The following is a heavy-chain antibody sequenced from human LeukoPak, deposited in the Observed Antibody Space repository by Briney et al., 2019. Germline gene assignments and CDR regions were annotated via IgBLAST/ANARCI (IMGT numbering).Heavy chain of an antibody. Sequence: GASVKVSCKASGYTFTGYYMHWVRQAPGQGLEWMGWINPNSGGTNYAQKFQGRVTMTRDTSISTAYMELSRLRSDDMAVYYCASILRYFDWSFDYWGQGTLVTVSS. CDR2: INPNSGGT. CDR3: ASILRYFDWSFDY. V-gene: IGHV1-2*02. CDR1: GYTFTGYY. J-gene: IGHJ4*02. D-gene: IGHD3-9*01.